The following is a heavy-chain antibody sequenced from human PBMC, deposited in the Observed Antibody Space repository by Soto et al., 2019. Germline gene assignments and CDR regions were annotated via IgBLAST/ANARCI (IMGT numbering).Heavy chain of an antibody. V-gene: IGHV3-21*01. CDR3: ARVGVSCSSTSCYTAPGWFDP. CDR1: GFTFSSYS. J-gene: IGHJ5*02. Sequence: EVQLVESGGGLVKPGGSLRLSCAASGFTFSSYSMNWVRQAPGKGLEWVSSISSSSSYIYYADSVKGRFTISRDNAKNSLYLQMNSLRAEDTAVYYCARVGVSCSSTSCYTAPGWFDPWGQGTLVTVSS. CDR2: ISSSSSYI. D-gene: IGHD2-2*02.